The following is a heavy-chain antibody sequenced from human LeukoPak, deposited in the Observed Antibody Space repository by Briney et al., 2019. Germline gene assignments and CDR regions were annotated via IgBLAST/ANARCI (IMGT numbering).Heavy chain of an antibody. CDR1: GGSFSGCY. J-gene: IGHJ6*02. V-gene: IGHV4-34*01. CDR3: ARDGTAVVTAFGDYGMDV. CDR2: INHSGST. D-gene: IGHD2-21*02. Sequence: SETLSLTCAVYGGSFSGCYWSWIRQPPGKGLEWIGEINHSGSTNYNPSLKSRVTISVDTSKNQFSLKLSSVTAADTAVYYCARDGTAVVTAFGDYGMDVWGQGTTVTVSS.